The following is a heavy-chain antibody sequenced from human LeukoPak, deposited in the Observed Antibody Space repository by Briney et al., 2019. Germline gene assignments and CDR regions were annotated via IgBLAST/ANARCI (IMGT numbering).Heavy chain of an antibody. CDR1: GGSITNYY. CDR2: IYSSGNT. CDR3: ARVKGPRPGGFDY. J-gene: IGHJ4*02. D-gene: IGHD1-14*01. V-gene: IGHV4-4*09. Sequence: SETLSLTCSLSGGSITNYYWSWIRQPPGKGLEWIAWIYSSGNTDYNPSLKSRVTISLGTSNNQFSLKLSSVTAADTAVYYCARVKGPRPGGFDYWGQGTLVTVSS.